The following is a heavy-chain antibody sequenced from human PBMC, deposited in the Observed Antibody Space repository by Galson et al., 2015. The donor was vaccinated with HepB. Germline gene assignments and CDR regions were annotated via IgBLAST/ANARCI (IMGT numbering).Heavy chain of an antibody. CDR3: AKTDFGVVTDPFDI. Sequence: SLRLSCAASGFTFSSYGMSWVRQAPGKGLEWVSAIIDSGGSTYYADSVKGRFTISRDNSKNTLYLQMNSLRAEDTAVYYCAKTDFGVVTDPFDIWGQGTMVTVSS. J-gene: IGHJ3*02. V-gene: IGHV3-23*01. D-gene: IGHD3-3*01. CDR2: IIDSGGST. CDR1: GFTFSSYG.